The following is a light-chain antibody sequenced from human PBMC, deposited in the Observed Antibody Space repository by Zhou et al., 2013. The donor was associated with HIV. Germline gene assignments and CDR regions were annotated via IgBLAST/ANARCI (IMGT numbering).Light chain of an antibody. V-gene: IGKV3-15*01. Sequence: EIVLTQSPATLSVSPGKRATLSCRASQTINNNLAWYQQKPGQAPRLLIYGAFTRATGIPATFSGSGSGTEFTLTISSLQSEDFAVYYCQQYNNWTWTFGQGTKV. CDR2: GAF. CDR1: QTINNN. CDR3: QQYNNWTWT. J-gene: IGKJ1*01.